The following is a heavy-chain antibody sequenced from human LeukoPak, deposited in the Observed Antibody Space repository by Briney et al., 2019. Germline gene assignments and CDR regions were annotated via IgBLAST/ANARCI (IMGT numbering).Heavy chain of an antibody. D-gene: IGHD6-13*01. CDR1: GFSFTTYW. Sequence: GGSLRLSCVGSGFSFTTYWMIWVRQAPGKGLEWVANIMQDGSEKNYVDSVKGRFTISRDNAKNSLFLQMNSLRPEDTAVYYCAREVYSTSRPADAFDIWGQGTVVTVAS. CDR3: AREVYSTSRPADAFDI. CDR2: IMQDGSEK. J-gene: IGHJ3*02. V-gene: IGHV3-7*01.